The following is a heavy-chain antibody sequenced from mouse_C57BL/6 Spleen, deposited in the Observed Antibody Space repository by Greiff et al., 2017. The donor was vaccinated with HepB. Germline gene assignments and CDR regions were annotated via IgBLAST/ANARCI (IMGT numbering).Heavy chain of an antibody. V-gene: IGHV1-85*01. Sequence: QVQLKQSGPELVKPGASVKLSCKASGYTFTSYDINWVKQRPGQGLEWIGWIYPRDGSTKYNEKFKGKATLTVDTSSSTAYMELHSLTSEDSAVYFCARGDYGNYGGFAYWGQGTLVTVSA. CDR1: GYTFTSYD. J-gene: IGHJ3*01. CDR2: IYPRDGST. D-gene: IGHD2-1*01. CDR3: ARGDYGNYGGFAY.